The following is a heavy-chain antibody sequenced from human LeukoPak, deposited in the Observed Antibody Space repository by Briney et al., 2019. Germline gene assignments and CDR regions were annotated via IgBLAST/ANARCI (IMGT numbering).Heavy chain of an antibody. J-gene: IGHJ4*02. V-gene: IGHV4-34*01. CDR2: INHSGST. Sequence: SETLSLTCAVYGGSFSGYFWSWIRQPPGKGLEWIGEINHSGSTSYNPSLKSRVTISVDTSKNQFSLKLSSVTAADTAVYYCAGVRGVSPDYWGQGTLVTVSS. CDR1: GGSFSGYF. CDR3: AGVRGVSPDY. D-gene: IGHD3-10*01.